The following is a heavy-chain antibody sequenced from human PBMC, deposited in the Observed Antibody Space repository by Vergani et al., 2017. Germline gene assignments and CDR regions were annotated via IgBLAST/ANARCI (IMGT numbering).Heavy chain of an antibody. Sequence: QVQLQQWGAGLLKPSQTLSLTCTVSGGSISSGDYYWSWIRQPPGKGLEWIGYIYYSGRTNYNPSLKSRVTISVDTSKNQFSLKLSSLTAADTAVYYCARMELRSAFDIWGQGTMVTVSS. V-gene: IGHV4-61*08. J-gene: IGHJ3*02. CDR2: IYYSGRT. CDR3: ARMELRSAFDI. CDR1: GGSISSGDYY. D-gene: IGHD1-26*01.